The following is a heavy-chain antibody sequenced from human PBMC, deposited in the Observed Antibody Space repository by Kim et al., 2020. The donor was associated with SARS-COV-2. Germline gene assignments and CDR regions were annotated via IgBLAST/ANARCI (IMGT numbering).Heavy chain of an antibody. V-gene: IGHV3-7*01. CDR2: LNEDGSKK. J-gene: IGHJ4*02. CDR1: GFTFSNSW. Sequence: GGSLRLSCEASGFTFSNSWINWVRQAPGKGLELVASLNEDGSKKYYLDSVKGRFTISRDNAKNSVFLQMNSLRVEDTAVYYCAKILDFWGQGTLVTVSS. D-gene: IGHD2-8*02. CDR3: AKILDF.